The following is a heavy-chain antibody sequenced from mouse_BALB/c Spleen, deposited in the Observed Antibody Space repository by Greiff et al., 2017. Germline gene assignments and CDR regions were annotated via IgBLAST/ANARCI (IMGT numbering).Heavy chain of an antibody. CDR2: IDPANGNT. J-gene: IGHJ2*01. Sequence: VHVKQSGAELVKPGASVKLSCTASGFNIKDTYMHWVKQRPEQGLEWIGRIDPANGNTKYDPKFQGKATITADTSSNTAYLQLSSLTSEDTAVYYCARAHYYGYFDYWGQGTTLTVSS. D-gene: IGHD1-2*01. V-gene: IGHV14-3*02. CDR3: ARAHYYGYFDY. CDR1: GFNIKDTY.